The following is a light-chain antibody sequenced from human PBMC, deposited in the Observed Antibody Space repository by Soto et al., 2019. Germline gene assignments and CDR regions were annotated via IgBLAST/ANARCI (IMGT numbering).Light chain of an antibody. Sequence: DIQMTQSPSTLSASVGDRVTITCRASQSISSWLAWYQQKRGKAPKLLIYDTSSLESGVPSRFSGSGSETEFTLTISSLQPDEFAIYYCQQYSSYWTFGQGTKVESK. CDR2: DTS. CDR3: QQYSSYWT. V-gene: IGKV1-5*01. J-gene: IGKJ1*01. CDR1: QSISSW.